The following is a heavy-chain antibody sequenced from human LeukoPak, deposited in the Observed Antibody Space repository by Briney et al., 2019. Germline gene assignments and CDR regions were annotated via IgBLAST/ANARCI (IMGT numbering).Heavy chain of an antibody. CDR3: ARDAYDYVWGSYRYGVSEGGFLALNYYYYMDA. V-gene: IGHV3-11*04. D-gene: IGHD3-16*02. J-gene: IGHJ6*03. CDR2: ISSSGSTI. CDR1: GFTFSDYY. Sequence: GGSLRLSCAASGFTFSDYYMSWIRQAPGKGLEWVSYISSSGSTIYYADSVKGRFTISRGNAKNSLYLQMNSLRAEDTAVYYCARDAYDYVWGSYRYGVSEGGFLALNYYYYMDAWGKGTTVTVSS.